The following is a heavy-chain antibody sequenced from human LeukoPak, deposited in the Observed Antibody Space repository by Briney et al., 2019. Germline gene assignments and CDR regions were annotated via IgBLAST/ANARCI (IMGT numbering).Heavy chain of an antibody. CDR3: AKAPGGGIMRSYFDP. Sequence: PGGSLRLSCAASGFTFDDYAMHWVRQAPGKGLEWVSGISWNSDSIVYADSVRGRFTISRDSAKNSLYLQMNSLRAEDTALYFYAKAPGGGIMRSYFDPWGQGTLVTVSS. J-gene: IGHJ5*02. D-gene: IGHD1-14*01. CDR1: GFTFDDYA. CDR2: ISWNSDSI. V-gene: IGHV3-9*01.